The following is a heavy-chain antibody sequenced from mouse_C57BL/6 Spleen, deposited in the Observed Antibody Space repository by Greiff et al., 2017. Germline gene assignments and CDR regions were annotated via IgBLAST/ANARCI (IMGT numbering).Heavy chain of an antibody. J-gene: IGHJ1*03. V-gene: IGHV1-15*01. CDR2: IDPETGGN. D-gene: IGHD3-1*01. CDR1: GYTFTDYE. CDR3: TRWGSWYFDV. Sequence: QVQLKESGAELVRPGASVTLSCKASGYTFTDYEMHWVKQTPVHGLEWIGAIDPETGGNAYNQKFKGKAILTADKSSSTAYMELRSLTSEDSAVYYCTRWGSWYFDVWGTGTTVTVSS.